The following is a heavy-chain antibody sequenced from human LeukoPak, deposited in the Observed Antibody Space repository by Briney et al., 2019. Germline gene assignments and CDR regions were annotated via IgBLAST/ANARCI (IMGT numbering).Heavy chain of an antibody. D-gene: IGHD1-26*01. CDR1: GFTFSSYA. V-gene: IGHV3-30*18. J-gene: IGHJ4*02. Sequence: GGSLRLSCAASGFTFSSYAMSWVRQAPGKGLEWVAVISFDGSDIYYADSVKGRFTISRDNSKNTLYLQMNSLRAEDTAVYYCAKDHSGSYYFFGQWGQGTLVTVSS. CDR3: AKDHSGSYYFFGQ. CDR2: ISFDGSDI.